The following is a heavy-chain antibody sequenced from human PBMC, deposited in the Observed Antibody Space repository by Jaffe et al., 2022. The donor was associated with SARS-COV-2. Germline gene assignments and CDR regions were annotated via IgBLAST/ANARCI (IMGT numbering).Heavy chain of an antibody. V-gene: IGHV3-30-3*01. CDR2: ISYDGSNK. J-gene: IGHJ4*02. CDR1: GFTFSSYA. Sequence: QVQLVESGGGVVQPGRSLRLSCAASGFTFSSYAMHWVRQAPGKGLEWVAVISYDGSNKYYADSVKGRFTISRDNSKNTLYLQMNSLRAEDTAVYYCARGIDSSKAFDYWGQGTLVTVSS. D-gene: IGHD6-13*01. CDR3: ARGIDSSKAFDY.